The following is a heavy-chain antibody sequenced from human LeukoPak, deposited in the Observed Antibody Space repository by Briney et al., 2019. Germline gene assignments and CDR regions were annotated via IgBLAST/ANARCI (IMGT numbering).Heavy chain of an antibody. V-gene: IGHV3-23*01. CDR3: AKRYCSSATSYWVAFDI. D-gene: IGHD2-2*01. CDR1: GFTFSDYS. Sequence: GGSLTLSCAASGFTFSDYSMNWVRQAPGKGLEWVSAISDSGDSTYYADSVKGRFTISRDNSKNTLYLQMNSLRAEDTAIYYCAKRYCSSATSYWVAFDIWGQGTMVTVSS. J-gene: IGHJ3*02. CDR2: ISDSGDST.